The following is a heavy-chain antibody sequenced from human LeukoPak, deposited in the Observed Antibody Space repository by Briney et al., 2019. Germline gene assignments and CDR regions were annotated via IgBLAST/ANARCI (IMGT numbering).Heavy chain of an antibody. J-gene: IGHJ4*02. CDR3: AINKQGKSLDY. CDR1: GYTFTDYY. CDR2: MNPNSGGT. Sequence: ASVKVSCKASGYTFTDYYIHWARQAPGHGLEWMAWMNPNSGGTSYAQKFQGRVTMTRDTSISTAYMELSRLRFDDTAVFYCAINKQGKSLDYWGQGTLVTVSS. V-gene: IGHV1-2*02.